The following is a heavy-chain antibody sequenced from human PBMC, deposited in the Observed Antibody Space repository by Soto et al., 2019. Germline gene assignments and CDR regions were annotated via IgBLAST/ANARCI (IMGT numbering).Heavy chain of an antibody. J-gene: IGHJ4*02. CDR2: IIAYNGNA. Sequence: GASVQVSCKASGGTFSNYHISWGRQAPGQGLEWLGWIIAYNGNAHYAQNYQGRVTMTTDASTSTAYMELRSLRSDDTAVYYCARDNIAASGDFDYWGQGTLVTVSS. V-gene: IGHV1-18*01. CDR1: GGTFSNYH. D-gene: IGHD6-13*01. CDR3: ARDNIAASGDFDY.